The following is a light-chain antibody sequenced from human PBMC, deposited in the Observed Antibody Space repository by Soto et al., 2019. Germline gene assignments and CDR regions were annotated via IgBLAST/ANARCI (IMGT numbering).Light chain of an antibody. CDR2: DAS. CDR3: QQCSTSPLT. CDR1: QSVSKNF. J-gene: IGKJ4*01. V-gene: IGKV3-20*01. Sequence: EIVLTQSPGTLSLSPGERATLSCRASQSVSKNFLAWYQQKPGQAPRLLIHDASSRATGIPDRFSGSGSGTDFTLTICRLEPEDFAMYYCQQCSTSPLTFGGGTKVEMK.